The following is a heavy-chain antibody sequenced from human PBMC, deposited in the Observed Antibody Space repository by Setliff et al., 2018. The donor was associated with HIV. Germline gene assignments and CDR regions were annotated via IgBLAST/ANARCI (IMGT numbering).Heavy chain of an antibody. CDR1: GGTFRSHE. CDR2: IVPILNTG. CDR3: AVVNKVTDFEY. Sequence: ASVKVSCKASGGTFRSHEISWVRQAPGQGLEWMGGIVPILNTGNYAPKFQGRVTITADESTSTAYMELTSLRSEDTAMYYCAVVNKVTDFEYWGQGTLVTVSS. D-gene: IGHD2-21*01. V-gene: IGHV1-69*13. J-gene: IGHJ4*02.